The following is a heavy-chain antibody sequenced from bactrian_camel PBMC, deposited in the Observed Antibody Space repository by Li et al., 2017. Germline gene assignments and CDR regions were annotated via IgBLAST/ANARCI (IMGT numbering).Heavy chain of an antibody. CDR2: ITTDGTT. J-gene: IGHJ6*01. Sequence: EVQLVESGGGSVQSGGSLRLSCVVSGDTYSRDSRYCMAWFRQAPGKEREFVSSITTDGTTRYAEFVKGRFTISQDTAKNTLFLQMNSLKPDDTAMYYCARATHSSGYGSWCPVDFGYRGQGTQVTVS. D-gene: IGHD6*01. CDR1: GDTYSRDSRYC. V-gene: IGHV3S42*01. CDR3: ARATHSSGYGSWCPVDFGY.